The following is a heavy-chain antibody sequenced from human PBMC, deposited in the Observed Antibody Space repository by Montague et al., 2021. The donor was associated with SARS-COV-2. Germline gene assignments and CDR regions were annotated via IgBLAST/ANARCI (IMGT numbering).Heavy chain of an antibody. CDR2: IYHGAST. D-gene: IGHD4-23*01. CDR3: VRAGGFHNRPPV. CDR1: VDSIMTTDC. Sequence: SETLSLTCAVSVDSIMTTDCWSWVRQPPGKGLEWIGEIYHGASTNYNPSLKSRVTMSVDRSKNQVSLELYSVTAADTALYYCVRAGGFHNRPPVWGQGALVIVSS. V-gene: IGHV4-4*02. J-gene: IGHJ4*02.